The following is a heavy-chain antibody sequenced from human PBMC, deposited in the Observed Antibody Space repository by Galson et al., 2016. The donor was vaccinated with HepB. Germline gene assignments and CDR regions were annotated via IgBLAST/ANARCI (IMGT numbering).Heavy chain of an antibody. CDR3: ARVLDTAMVNFDY. J-gene: IGHJ4*02. CDR2: ITSSSSYT. V-gene: IGHV3-11*05. Sequence: SLRLSCAASGFTFSDYYMSWIRQAPGKGLEWVSYITSSSSYTNYADSVGGRFTISRDNAKISLYLQMNSLTAEDTAIYYCARVLDTAMVNFDYWGQGTLVTVSS. CDR1: GFTFSDYY. D-gene: IGHD5-18*01.